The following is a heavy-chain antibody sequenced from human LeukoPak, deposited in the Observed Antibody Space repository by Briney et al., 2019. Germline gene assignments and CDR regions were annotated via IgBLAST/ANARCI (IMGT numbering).Heavy chain of an antibody. J-gene: IGHJ6*02. CDR3: AKDGSVRYYYYGMDV. CDR2: ISYDGSNK. D-gene: IGHD1-26*01. Sequence: GGSLRLSCAASGFTFSSYGMHWVRQAPGKGLEWVAVISYDGSNKYYADSVKGRFTISRDNSKNMLYLQMNSLRAEDTAVYYCAKDGSVRYYYYGMDVWGQGTTVTVSS. CDR1: GFTFSSYG. V-gene: IGHV3-30*18.